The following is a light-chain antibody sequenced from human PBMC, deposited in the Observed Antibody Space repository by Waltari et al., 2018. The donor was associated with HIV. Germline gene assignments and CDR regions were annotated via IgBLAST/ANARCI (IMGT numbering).Light chain of an antibody. J-gene: IGLJ3*02. Sequence: QSALTQPAPVSGSPGQSITISCTGASSDVGGYNYVSWYQHHPGKAPKLIIYEVTNRPSGVSNRFSGSKSGNTASLTISGLQPEDEADYYCSSYSSTNTLGVFGGGTILTVL. CDR3: SSYSSTNTLGV. CDR2: EVT. CDR1: SSDVGGYNY. V-gene: IGLV2-14*01.